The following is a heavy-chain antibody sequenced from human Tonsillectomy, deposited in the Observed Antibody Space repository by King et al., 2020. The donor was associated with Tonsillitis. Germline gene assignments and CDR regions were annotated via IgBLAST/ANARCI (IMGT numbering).Heavy chain of an antibody. CDR3: ARAGTAMAKGNWFDP. V-gene: IGHV1-2*02. Sequence: VQLVESGAEVKKPGASVKVSCKASGYTFTGYYMHWVRQAPGQGLEWMGWINPNSGGTNYAQKFQGRVTMTRDTSISTAYMELSRLGTDDTAVYYCARAGTAMAKGNWFDPWGQGTLVTVSS. D-gene: IGHD5-18*01. CDR2: INPNSGGT. J-gene: IGHJ5*02. CDR1: GYTFTGYY.